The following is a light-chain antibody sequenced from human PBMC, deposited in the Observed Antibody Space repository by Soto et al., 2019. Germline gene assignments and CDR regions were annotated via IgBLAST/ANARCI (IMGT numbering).Light chain of an antibody. V-gene: IGKV1-5*03. CDR1: RSISSW. J-gene: IGKJ1*01. Sequence: DIQMTQSPSTLSASVGDRVTITCRASRSISSWLAWYQQKPGKAPKLLIYKASTLKSGVPSRFSGSGSGTEFTLTISSLQPDDFATYYCQHYNSYSEAVGQGTKVDIK. CDR2: KAS. CDR3: QHYNSYSEA.